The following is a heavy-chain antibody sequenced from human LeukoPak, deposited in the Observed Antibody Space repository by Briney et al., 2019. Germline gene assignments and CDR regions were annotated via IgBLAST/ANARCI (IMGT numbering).Heavy chain of an antibody. V-gene: IGHV3-23*01. J-gene: IGHJ3*02. Sequence: PGGSLRLSCAASGFSFSKYGMHWIRQAPGKGLEWVSAISGSGGSTYYADSVKGRFTISRDNSKNTLYLQMNSLRAEDTAVYYCASGPTLDFDIWGQGTMVTVSS. CDR3: ASGPTLDFDI. CDR1: GFSFSKYG. CDR2: ISGSGGST. D-gene: IGHD2/OR15-2a*01.